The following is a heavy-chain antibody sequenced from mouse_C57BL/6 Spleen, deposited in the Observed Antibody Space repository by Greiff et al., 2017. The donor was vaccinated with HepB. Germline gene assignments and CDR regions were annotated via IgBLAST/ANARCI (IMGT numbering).Heavy chain of an antibody. CDR2: ISYSGST. CDR1: GYSITSGYD. Sequence: VQLKESGPGMVKPSQSLSLTCTVTGYSITSGYDWHWVRHFPGNKLEWMGYISYSGSTNYNPSLKSRISITHDTSKNHFFLKLNSVTTEDTATYYCAREGNYYGSSFYYFDYWGQGTTLTVSS. J-gene: IGHJ2*01. CDR3: AREGNYYGSSFYYFDY. D-gene: IGHD1-1*01. V-gene: IGHV3-1*01.